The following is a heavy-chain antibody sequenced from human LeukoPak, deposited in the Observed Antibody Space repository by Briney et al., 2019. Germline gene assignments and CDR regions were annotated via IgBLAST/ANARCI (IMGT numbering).Heavy chain of an antibody. V-gene: IGHV3-30*18. J-gene: IGHJ6*02. CDR3: AKARTVTEYYYYGMDV. D-gene: IGHD4-17*01. CDR2: ISYDGSNK. Sequence: PGGSLRLSCAASGFTFSSYGMHWVRQAPGKGLEWVAVISYDGSNKYYADAVKGRFTISRDNSKNTLYLQMNSLRAEDTAVYYCAKARTVTEYYYYGMDVWGQGTTVTVSS. CDR1: GFTFSSYG.